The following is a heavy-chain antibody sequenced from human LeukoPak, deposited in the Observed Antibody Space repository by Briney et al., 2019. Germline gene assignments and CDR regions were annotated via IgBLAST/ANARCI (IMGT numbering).Heavy chain of an antibody. Sequence: SETLSLTCNVPGDSINNYYWSWVRQPPGKGLEWIGYIYYSGSTNYNPTLKSRVTISKDPSKKQVALKLTSVTAADTAVYYCARGSNWPDPWGQGTLVTVSS. V-gene: IGHV4-59*01. CDR2: IYYSGST. D-gene: IGHD6-6*01. J-gene: IGHJ5*02. CDR3: ARGSNWPDP. CDR1: GDSINNYY.